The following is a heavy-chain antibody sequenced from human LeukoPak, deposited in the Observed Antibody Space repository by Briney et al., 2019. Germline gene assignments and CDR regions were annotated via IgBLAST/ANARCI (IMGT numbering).Heavy chain of an antibody. CDR3: ARVIVVVPAAPSLGYYYYGMDV. D-gene: IGHD2-2*01. V-gene: IGHV4-34*01. Sequence: SGTLSLTCAVYGGSFSGYYWSWIRQPPGKGLEWIGEINHSGSTNYNPSLKSRVTISVDTSKNQFSLKLSSVTAADTAVYYCARVIVVVPAAPSLGYYYYGMDVWGQGTTVTVSS. CDR2: INHSGST. CDR1: GGSFSGYY. J-gene: IGHJ6*02.